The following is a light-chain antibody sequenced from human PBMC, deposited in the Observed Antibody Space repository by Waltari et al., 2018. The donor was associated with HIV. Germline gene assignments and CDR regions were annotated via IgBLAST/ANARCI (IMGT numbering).Light chain of an antibody. CDR2: TTS. CDR1: QNIDKY. V-gene: IGKV1-39*01. CDR3: QQGYNTPPWT. J-gene: IGKJ1*01. Sequence: DIKRTQSPSSLSASIGDRVTITCRASQNIDKYLNWYQQKAGKAPKLLIYTTSNLQSGVPSRFSGSGSGTEFTLTISSLQPEDLATYYCQQGYNTPPWTFAPGTKVEVK.